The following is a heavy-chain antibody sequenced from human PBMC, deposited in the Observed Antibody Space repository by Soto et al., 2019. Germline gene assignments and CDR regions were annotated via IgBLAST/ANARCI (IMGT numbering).Heavy chain of an antibody. J-gene: IGHJ4*02. CDR1: GGTFSSYG. CDR3: ARSVGVTTLSYLDY. CDR2: IIPMFGTA. Sequence: SVKVSCKXAGGTFSSYGISWVRQAPGQGLEWMGGIIPMFGTATLTQNFQGRLTITADESTSTAYMELSSLRSEDTAVYFCARSVGVTTLSYLDYWGQGTLVTVSS. V-gene: IGHV1-69*13. D-gene: IGHD1-26*01.